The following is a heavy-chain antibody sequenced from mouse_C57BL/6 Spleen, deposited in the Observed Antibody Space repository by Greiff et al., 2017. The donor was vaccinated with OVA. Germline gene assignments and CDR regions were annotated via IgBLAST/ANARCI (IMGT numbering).Heavy chain of an antibody. CDR2: IYPRSGNT. Sequence: QVQLKQSGAELARPGASVKLSCKASGYTFTSYGISWVKQRTGQGLEWIGEIYPRSGNTYYNEKFKGKATLTADKSSSTAYMELRSLTSEDSAVYVCARGVTTVVGRGYFDVWGTGTTVTVSS. J-gene: IGHJ1*03. V-gene: IGHV1-81*01. D-gene: IGHD1-1*01. CDR1: GYTFTSYG. CDR3: ARGVTTVVGRGYFDV.